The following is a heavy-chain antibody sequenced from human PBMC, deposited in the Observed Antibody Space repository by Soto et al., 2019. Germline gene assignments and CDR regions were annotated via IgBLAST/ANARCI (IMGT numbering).Heavy chain of an antibody. CDR3: AKETYYDILTGYSHDAFDI. V-gene: IGHV3-23*01. D-gene: IGHD3-9*01. CDR2: ISGSGGST. J-gene: IGHJ3*02. Sequence: GGSLRLSCAASGFTFSSYAMSWVRQAPGKGLEWVSAISGSGGSTYYADSVKGRFTISRDNSKNTLYLQMNSLRAEDTAVYYCAKETYYDILTGYSHDAFDIWGQGTMVTVSS. CDR1: GFTFSSYA.